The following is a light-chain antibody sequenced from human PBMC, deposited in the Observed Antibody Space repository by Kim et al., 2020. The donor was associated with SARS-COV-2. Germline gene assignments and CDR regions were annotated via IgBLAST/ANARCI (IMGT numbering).Light chain of an antibody. J-gene: IGKJ1*01. V-gene: IGKV4-1*01. CDR2: WAA. CDR3: QQYYSTPWT. CDR1: QTILYSSDNEND. Sequence: ATINCKYSQTILYSSDNENDLAWYQQKPGQPPKLLIYWAASRESGVPDRFSGSGSGTDFTLTINNLQAEDVAVYYCQQYYSTPWTFGQGTKVDIK.